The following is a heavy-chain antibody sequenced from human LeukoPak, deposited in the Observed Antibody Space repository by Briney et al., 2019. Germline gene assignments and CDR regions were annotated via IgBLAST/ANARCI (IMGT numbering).Heavy chain of an antibody. CDR2: IYHSGST. J-gene: IGHJ4*02. CDR3: ASTLPVYYYDSSGYYYDY. V-gene: IGHV4-38-2*01. D-gene: IGHD3-22*01. Sequence: SETLSLTCAVSGYSISSGYYWGWIRQPPGKGLEWSGSIYHSGSTYYNPALKSRVTISVDTSKNQFSLKLSSAAAADTAVYYCASTLPVYYYDSSGYYYDYWGQGTLVTVSS. CDR1: GYSISSGYY.